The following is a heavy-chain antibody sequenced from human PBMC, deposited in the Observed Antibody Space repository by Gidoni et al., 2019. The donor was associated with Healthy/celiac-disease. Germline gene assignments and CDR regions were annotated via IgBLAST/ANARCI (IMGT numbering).Heavy chain of an antibody. Sequence: EVQLVESGGGLVQPGGSLRLSCAASGFTFSRYSMNWVRQAPGKGLEWVSYISSSSSTIYYADSVKGRFTISRENAKNSLYLQMNSLRAEDTAVYYCARVGYYDSSGYYSHYYYYGMDVWGQGTTVTVSS. CDR3: ARVGYYDSSGYYSHYYYYGMDV. CDR1: GFTFSRYS. CDR2: ISSSSSTI. D-gene: IGHD3-22*01. J-gene: IGHJ6*02. V-gene: IGHV3-48*04.